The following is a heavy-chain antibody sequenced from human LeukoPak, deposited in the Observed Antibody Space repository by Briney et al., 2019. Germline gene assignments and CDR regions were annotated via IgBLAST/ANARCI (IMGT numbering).Heavy chain of an antibody. CDR2: ISGSGGST. J-gene: IGHJ1*01. CDR1: GFTFSSYA. V-gene: IGHV3-23*01. D-gene: IGHD4-17*01. CDR3: AKEAHYGILLAAYFQH. Sequence: GGSLRLSCAASGFTFSSYAMSWVRQAPGKGLEWVSAISGSGGSTYYADSVKGRFTISRDNSKNTLYLQMNSLRAEDTAVYYCAKEAHYGILLAAYFQHWGQGTLVTVSS.